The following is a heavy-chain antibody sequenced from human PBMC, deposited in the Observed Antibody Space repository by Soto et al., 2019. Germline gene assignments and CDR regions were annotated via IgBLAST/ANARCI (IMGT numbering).Heavy chain of an antibody. V-gene: IGHV3-23*01. CDR2: ISGSGGST. Sequence: EVQLLESGGGLVQPGGSLRLSCAASGFTFSSYAMSWVRQAPGKGLEWVSAISGSGGSTYYADSVKGRFTISRDNSKNTLYLQMNSLRAEDTAVYYCAKDPTWGGSGPYYFDYWGQGTLVTVSS. CDR1: GFTFSSYA. CDR3: AKDPTWGGSGPYYFDY. J-gene: IGHJ4*02. D-gene: IGHD2-15*01.